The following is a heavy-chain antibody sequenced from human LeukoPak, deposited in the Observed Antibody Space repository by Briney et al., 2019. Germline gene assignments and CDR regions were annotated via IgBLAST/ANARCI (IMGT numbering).Heavy chain of an antibody. J-gene: IGHJ4*02. CDR1: GFTFSNYW. CDR3: AKAPYVSLYYYDLLRTLY. D-gene: IGHD3-22*01. V-gene: IGHV3-74*01. Sequence: GGSLRLSCAASGFTFSNYWMHWVRQGPGKGLVWVSRINGDGSTTHYADSVKGRFTISRDNSKNTPYLQMNSLRAEDTAVYYCAKAPYVSLYYYDLLRTLYWGQGTLVTVSS. CDR2: INGDGSTT.